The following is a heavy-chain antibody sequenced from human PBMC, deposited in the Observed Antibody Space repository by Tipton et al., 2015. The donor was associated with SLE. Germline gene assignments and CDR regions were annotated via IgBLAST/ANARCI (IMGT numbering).Heavy chain of an antibody. Sequence: TLSLTCSVSGGSLNNYFCSWIRQSAGKGLEWIGRVSPSGATYYNPSLKSRVSFSVDTSQREFSLSLTSLTAADTATYYCARDKWGDYDPSTGYLWWFDPWGQGTLVTVSS. V-gene: IGHV4-4*07. CDR1: GGSLNNYF. CDR2: VSPSGAT. J-gene: IGHJ5*02. D-gene: IGHD3-9*01. CDR3: ARDKWGDYDPSTGYLWWFDP.